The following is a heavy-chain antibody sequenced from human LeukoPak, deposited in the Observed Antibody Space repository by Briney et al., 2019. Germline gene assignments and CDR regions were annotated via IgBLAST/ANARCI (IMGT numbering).Heavy chain of an antibody. V-gene: IGHV4-59*01. Sequence: PSETLSHTCTVSGGSISSYYWSWIRQPPGKGLEWIGYIYHSGSTYYNPSLKSRVTISVDTSKNQFSLKLSSVTAADTAVYYCAIMVQGVHTYFGSWGQGNLVAVSS. D-gene: IGHD3-10*01. J-gene: IGHJ4*02. CDR3: AIMVQGVHTYFGS. CDR2: IYHSGST. CDR1: GGSISSYY.